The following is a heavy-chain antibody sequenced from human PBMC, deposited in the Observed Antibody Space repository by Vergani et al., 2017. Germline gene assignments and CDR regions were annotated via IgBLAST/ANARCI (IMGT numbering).Heavy chain of an antibody. J-gene: IGHJ4*02. CDR3: ARDRIAAAGTGIDY. V-gene: IGHV3-33*01. CDR1: GFTFSSYC. CDR2: IWYDGSNK. Sequence: QVQLVESGGGVVQPGRSLRLSCAASGFTFSSYCMHWVRQAPGKGLEWVAVIWYDGSNKYYADSVKGRFTISRDNSKNTLYLQMNSLRAEDTAVNYCARDRIAAAGTGIDYWGQGTLVTVSS. D-gene: IGHD6-13*01.